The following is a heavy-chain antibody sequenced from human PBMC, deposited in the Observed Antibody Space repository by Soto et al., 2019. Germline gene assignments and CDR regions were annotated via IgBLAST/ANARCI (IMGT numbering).Heavy chain of an antibody. V-gene: IGHV1-58*02. CDR2: IVVGSGNT. J-gene: IGHJ6*03. CDR1: GYTFTSSA. CDR3: AAPRPNRYYYYMDV. Sequence: SVKVSCKASGYTFTSSAMQWLRQARGQRLEWIGWIVVGSGNTNYAQKFQERVTITRDMSTSTAYMELSSLRSEDTAVYYCAAPRPNRYYYYMDVWGKGTTVTVSS.